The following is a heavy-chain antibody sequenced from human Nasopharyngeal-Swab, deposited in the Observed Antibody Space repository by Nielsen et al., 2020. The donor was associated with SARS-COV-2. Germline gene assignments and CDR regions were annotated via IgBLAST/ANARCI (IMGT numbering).Heavy chain of an antibody. CDR1: VYTLTELS. V-gene: IGHV1-24*01. Sequence: SVKVSCKVSVYTLTELSMHWVRPAPGKGLEWMGGFDPEDGETIYAQKFQGRVTMTEDISTDTAYMELSSLRSEDTAVYYFASGITGDAFDIWGQGTMVTVSS. J-gene: IGHJ3*02. CDR3: ASGITGDAFDI. D-gene: IGHD1-14*01. CDR2: FDPEDGET.